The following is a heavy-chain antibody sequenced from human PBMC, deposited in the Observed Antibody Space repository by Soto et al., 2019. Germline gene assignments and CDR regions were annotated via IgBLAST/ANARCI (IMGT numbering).Heavy chain of an antibody. CDR1: GYSFTNYD. J-gene: IGHJ4*02. Sequence: ASVKVSCKASGYSFTNYDISWVRQAPGQGLEWMGWISPYNGDTNYAQKLQGRVTMTTDTSTSTAYLQWSSLRASDTAMYYCARHGGAHYDSSGYHYALDYWGQGTPVTVSS. CDR2: ISPYNGDT. D-gene: IGHD3-22*01. V-gene: IGHV1-18*01. CDR3: ARHGGAHYDSSGYHYALDY.